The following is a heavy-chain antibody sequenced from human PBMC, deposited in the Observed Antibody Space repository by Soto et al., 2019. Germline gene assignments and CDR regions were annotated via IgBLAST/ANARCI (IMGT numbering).Heavy chain of an antibody. V-gene: IGHV6-1*01. Sequence: SQTLSLTCAISGESVSSNSAAWNWIRLSPSRGLEWLGRTYYRSKLYSVYAPSVKSRITINPDTSKTQFSLQLNSVTPDATAIHYCARGPGSLRPWGQGTLVTVSS. D-gene: IGHD1-1*01. J-gene: IGHJ5*02. CDR1: GESVSSNSAA. CDR2: TYYRSKLYS. CDR3: ARGPGSLRP.